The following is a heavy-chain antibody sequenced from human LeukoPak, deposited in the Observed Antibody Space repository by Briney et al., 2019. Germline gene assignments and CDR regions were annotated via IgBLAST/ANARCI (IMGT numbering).Heavy chain of an antibody. D-gene: IGHD3-10*01. Sequence: SVKLSCKASGGTFSSYDMSWVRQPPGQGLEWMGGIIPIFGTENYAQKCQGRVKITTDETTSTAYMELSRLRSEDTAVYYCARVMEYYGSGGWEPYFDYWGQGTLVTVSS. V-gene: IGHV1-69*05. J-gene: IGHJ4*02. CDR1: GGTFSSYD. CDR3: ARVMEYYGSGGWEPYFDY. CDR2: IIPIFGTE.